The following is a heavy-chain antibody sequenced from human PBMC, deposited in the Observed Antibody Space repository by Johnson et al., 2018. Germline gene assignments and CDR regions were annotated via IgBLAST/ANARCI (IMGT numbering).Heavy chain of an antibody. V-gene: IGHV3-64*01. CDR3: ARDTSGYNYEYVQH. CDR1: GFTFSTYA. D-gene: IGHD3-22*01. Sequence: EVQLVETGGGLVQPGGSLSLSCAASGFTFSTYAMHWVRQAPGKGLAYVSTISRTGDSTYYGNAGKGRFTISRDNSKNTLYLQMGSLRAEDMAVYYFARDTSGYNYEYVQHWGQGTLVTVSS. J-gene: IGHJ1*01. CDR2: ISRTGDST.